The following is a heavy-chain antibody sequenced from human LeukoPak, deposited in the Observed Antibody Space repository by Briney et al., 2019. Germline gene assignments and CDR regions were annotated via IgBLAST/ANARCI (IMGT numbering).Heavy chain of an antibody. CDR2: IYYSGST. J-gene: IGHJ5*02. CDR3: ARAVGDSSSDNWFDP. D-gene: IGHD6-6*01. CDR1: GGSISSHY. Sequence: SETLSLTCTVSGGSISSHYWSWIRQPPGKGLEWIGYIYYSGSTNYNPSLKSRVTISVDTSKNQFSLKLSSVTAADTAVYYCARAVGDSSSDNWFDPWGRGTLVTVSS. V-gene: IGHV4-59*11.